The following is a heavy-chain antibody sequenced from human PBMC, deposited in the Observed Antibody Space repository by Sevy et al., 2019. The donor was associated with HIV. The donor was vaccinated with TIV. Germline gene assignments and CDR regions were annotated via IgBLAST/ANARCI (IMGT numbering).Heavy chain of an antibody. Sequence: GGSLRLSCAASPFTFSSSSMHWVRQAPGKGLVWVSRITPDGSTTDYADSVKGRFTISRDNAENTLYLQMDSLRAEDTAVYYCTGDWGGLGDYWGQGSLVTVSS. CDR2: ITPDGSTT. D-gene: IGHD2-21*01. CDR1: PFTFSSSS. CDR3: TGDWGGLGDY. V-gene: IGHV3-74*01. J-gene: IGHJ4*02.